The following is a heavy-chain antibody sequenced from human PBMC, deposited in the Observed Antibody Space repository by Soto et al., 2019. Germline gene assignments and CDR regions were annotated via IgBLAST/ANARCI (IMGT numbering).Heavy chain of an antibody. CDR3: AKDLVDYGDYPTYYFDY. CDR1: GFAIQSNA. Sequence: GGSLRLSCAASGFAIQSNAIHWVRQAPGKGLEWVSAISGSGGSTYYADSVKGRFTISRDNSKNTLYLQMNSLRAEDTAVYYCAKDLVDYGDYPTYYFDYWGQGTLVTVSS. CDR2: ISGSGGST. J-gene: IGHJ4*02. D-gene: IGHD4-17*01. V-gene: IGHV3-23*01.